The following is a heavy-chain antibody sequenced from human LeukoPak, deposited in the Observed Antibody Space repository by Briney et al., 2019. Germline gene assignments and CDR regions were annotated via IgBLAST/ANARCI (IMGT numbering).Heavy chain of an antibody. CDR2: ISSSSSYI. J-gene: IGHJ6*03. CDR3: ARDRSAYDYDKRWFYYYMDV. CDR1: GFTFSSYS. V-gene: IGHV3-21*04. Sequence: IPGGSLRLSCAASGFTFSSYSMNWVRQAPGKGLEWVSSISSSSSYIYYADSVKGRFTISRDNAKNSLYLQMNSLRAEDTAVYYCARDRSAYDYDKRWFYYYMDVWGKGTTVTISS. D-gene: IGHD5-12*01.